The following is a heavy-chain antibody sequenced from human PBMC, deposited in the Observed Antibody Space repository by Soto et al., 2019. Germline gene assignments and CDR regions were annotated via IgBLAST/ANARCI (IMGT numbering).Heavy chain of an antibody. CDR1: GLTFSSYG. CDR2: ISGSGTST. D-gene: IGHD3-16*01. V-gene: IGHV3-23*01. J-gene: IGHJ4*02. Sequence: GGSLRLSCAASGLTFSSYGVSWVRQAPGKGLEWVSAISGSGTSTYYADSVKGRFTISRDNSKNTLYLQMNSLRAEDTAVYYCAMRDMSTDYYWGQGTLVTVSS. CDR3: AMRDMSTDYY.